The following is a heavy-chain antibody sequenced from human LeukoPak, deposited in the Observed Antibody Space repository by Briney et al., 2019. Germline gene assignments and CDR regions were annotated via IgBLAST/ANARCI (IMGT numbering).Heavy chain of an antibody. V-gene: IGHV3-23*01. CDR3: AKGQYASGWNSGNY. CDR2: ISGGHGGT. J-gene: IGHJ4*02. CDR1: GFPFKNYA. Sequence: GGPLRLSCSAHGFPFKNYAMGWVPQAPGKGLGWVSSISGGHGGTYYADSVKGRFTISRDDSKNTLYLQVNSLRAEDTAVYYCAKGQYASGWNSGNYWGQGTLVTVSS. D-gene: IGHD1/OR15-1a*01.